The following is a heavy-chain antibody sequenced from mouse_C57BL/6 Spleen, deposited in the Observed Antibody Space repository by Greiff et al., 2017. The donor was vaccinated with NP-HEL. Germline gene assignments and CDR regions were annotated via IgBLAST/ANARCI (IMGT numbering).Heavy chain of an antibody. V-gene: IGHV1-80*01. CDR3: ARKNWEGDYFDY. CDR2: IYPGDGDT. J-gene: IGHJ2*01. CDR1: GYAFSSYW. Sequence: VQLQQSGAELVKPGASVKISCKASGYAFSSYWMNWVKQRPGKGLEWIGQIYPGDGDTNYNGKFKGKATLTADKSSSTAYMQRSSLTSEDAAVYFCARKNWEGDYFDYWGQGTTLTVSS. D-gene: IGHD4-1*01.